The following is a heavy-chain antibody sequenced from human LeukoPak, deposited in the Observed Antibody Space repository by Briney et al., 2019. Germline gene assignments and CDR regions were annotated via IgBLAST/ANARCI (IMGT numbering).Heavy chain of an antibody. J-gene: IGHJ4*02. CDR3: ARAEDD. CDR2: ISYDGSNK. CDR1: GFTFSSYA. V-gene: IGHV3-30-3*01. D-gene: IGHD1-14*01. Sequence: GRPLRLSCAASGFTFSSYAMYWVRQAPGKGLEWVAVISYDGSNKYYADSVKGRFTISRDNSKNTLYLQMNSLRAEDTAVYYCARAEDDWGQGTLVTVSS.